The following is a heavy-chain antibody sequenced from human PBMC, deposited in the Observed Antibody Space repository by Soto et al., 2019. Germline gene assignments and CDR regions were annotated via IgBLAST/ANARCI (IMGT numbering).Heavy chain of an antibody. CDR2: IYYSGST. J-gene: IGHJ6*02. CDR1: GGSISSGDYY. Sequence: SETLSLTCTVSGGSISSGDYYWSWIRQPPXKGLEWIGYIYYSGSTYYNPSLKSRVTISVDTSKNQFSLRLSSVTAADTAVYYCARDYFYCSGGSCYSNYYYGMDVWGQGTTVTVSS. D-gene: IGHD2-15*01. CDR3: ARDYFYCSGGSCYSNYYYGMDV. V-gene: IGHV4-30-4*01.